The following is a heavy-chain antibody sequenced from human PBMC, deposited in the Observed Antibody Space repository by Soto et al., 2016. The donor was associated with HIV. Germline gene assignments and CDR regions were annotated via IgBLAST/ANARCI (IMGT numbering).Heavy chain of an antibody. CDR2: INPKSGAT. CDR1: GYTFTVYY. D-gene: IGHD3-16*01. Sequence: QVQLVQSGAEVKKPGASVKASCKASGYTFTVYYIHWVRQAPGQGLEWMGWINPKSGATNYAQNFQGRVTMTRDTSTSTAYMELSSLTSDDTAVFYCARVSSNLRGIRFDVWGQGTMVT. CDR3: ARVSSNLRGIRFDV. J-gene: IGHJ3*01. V-gene: IGHV1-2*02.